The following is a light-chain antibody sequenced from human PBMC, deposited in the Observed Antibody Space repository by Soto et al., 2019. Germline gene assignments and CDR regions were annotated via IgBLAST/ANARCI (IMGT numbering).Light chain of an antibody. Sequence: EIVLTQSPATLSLSPGERATLSCRASQSVSSNYLAWYQQKPGQAPRLLIYGASNGATGIPDRFSGSASGTDFTLTISRLEPEDFAVYYCQQYGTSPWTFGQGTKVEIK. CDR1: QSVSSNY. CDR3: QQYGTSPWT. CDR2: GAS. J-gene: IGKJ1*01. V-gene: IGKV3-20*01.